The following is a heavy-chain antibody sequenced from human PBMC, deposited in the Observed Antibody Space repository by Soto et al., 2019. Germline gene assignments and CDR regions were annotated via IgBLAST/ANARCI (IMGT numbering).Heavy chain of an antibody. V-gene: IGHV4-30-2*01. CDR1: AGSISSGGYS. Sequence: PSETLSLTCAPSAGSISSGGYSWSWIRQPPGKGLEWIGYSYHSGTTYYNQPLKSRVTIPLDRSNDQFSLKLSSVTAADPAAYFCSRLYCGGDCYGPLFDYWGRGPLGTV. CDR2: SYHSGTT. CDR3: SRLYCGGDCYGPLFDY. D-gene: IGHD2-21*02. J-gene: IGHJ4*02.